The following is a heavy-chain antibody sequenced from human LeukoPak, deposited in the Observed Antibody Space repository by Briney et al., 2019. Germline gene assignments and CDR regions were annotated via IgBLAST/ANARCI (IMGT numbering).Heavy chain of an antibody. J-gene: IGHJ4*02. CDR3: AREDYSSFDY. CDR2: INHSGST. D-gene: IGHD4-4*01. V-gene: IGHV4-34*01. CDR1: GGSFSGYY. Sequence: PSETLSLTCAVYGGSFSGYYWSWIRQPPGKGLEWIGEINHSGSTNYNPSLKGRVTISVDTSKNQFSLKLSSVTAADTAVYYCAREDYSSFDYWGQGTLVTVSS.